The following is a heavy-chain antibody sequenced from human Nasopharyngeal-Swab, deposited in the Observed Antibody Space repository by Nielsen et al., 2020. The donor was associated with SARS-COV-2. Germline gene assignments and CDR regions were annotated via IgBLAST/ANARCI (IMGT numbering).Heavy chain of an antibody. CDR1: GIIFSNHY. CDR3: ARESVVTGMDDATDI. J-gene: IGHJ3*02. V-gene: IGHV3-7*04. CDR2: IKQGGSEQ. D-gene: IGHD2-21*02. Sequence: GESLNISCAASGIIFSNHYMTWVRQAPGKRLEWVANIKQGGSEQFYVDSVKGRFTISRDDAKNSVYLQMNSLRAEGTAVYYCARESVVTGMDDATDIWGQGTMVTVSS.